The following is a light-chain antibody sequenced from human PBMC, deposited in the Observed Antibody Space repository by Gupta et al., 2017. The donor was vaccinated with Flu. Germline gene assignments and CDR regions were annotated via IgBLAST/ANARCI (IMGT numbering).Light chain of an antibody. CDR3: QVWDITSDVV. Sequence: PGHTASITCGGNNIGSKSVHWYQQRSGQAPVLVVYDDSGLPSGIPVRISGSNSGNTATLTITRVEAGDEADYYCQVWDITSDVVFGGGTKLTVL. J-gene: IGLJ2*01. V-gene: IGLV3-21*02. CDR2: DDS. CDR1: NIGSKS.